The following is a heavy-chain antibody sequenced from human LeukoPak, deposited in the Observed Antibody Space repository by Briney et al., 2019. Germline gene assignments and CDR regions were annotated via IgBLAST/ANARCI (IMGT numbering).Heavy chain of an antibody. Sequence: PSETLSLTCTVSGGSISSGAYYWSWIRQHPGKGLECIGYIYDSGSTYYNPSLKSRLTISLDTSNNQFSLRLSSVTAADTAVYYCARGYCSGGSCYYFDYWGQGTLVTVSS. V-gene: IGHV4-30-4*08. J-gene: IGHJ4*02. CDR1: GGSISSGAYY. D-gene: IGHD2-15*01. CDR2: IYDSGST. CDR3: ARGYCSGGSCYYFDY.